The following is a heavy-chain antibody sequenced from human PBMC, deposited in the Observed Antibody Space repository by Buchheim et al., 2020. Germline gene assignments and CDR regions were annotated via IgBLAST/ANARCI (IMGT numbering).Heavy chain of an antibody. J-gene: IGHJ6*02. Sequence: EVQLVESGGGLVKPGGSLRLSCAASGFTFSSYSMNWVRQAPGKGLEWVSSISSSSSYIYYSDSVKGRFTISRDNAKNPLYPQMNSLRAEDTAVYYCARGPYQTNYYYYGMDVWGQGTT. CDR2: ISSSSSYI. V-gene: IGHV3-21*01. CDR3: ARGPYQTNYYYYGMDV. CDR1: GFTFSSYS.